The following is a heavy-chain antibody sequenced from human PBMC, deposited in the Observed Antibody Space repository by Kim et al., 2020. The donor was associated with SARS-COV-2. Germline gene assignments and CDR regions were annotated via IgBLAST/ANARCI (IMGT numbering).Heavy chain of an antibody. CDR2: INHSGST. D-gene: IGHD2-15*01. CDR3: ARGRRVASAFDI. CDR1: GGSFSGYY. J-gene: IGHJ3*02. Sequence: SETLSLTCAVYGGSFSGYYWSWIRQPPGKGLEWIGEINHSGSTNYNPSLKSRVTISVDTSKNQFSLKLSSVTAADTAVYYCARGRRVASAFDIWGQGTMV. V-gene: IGHV4-34*01.